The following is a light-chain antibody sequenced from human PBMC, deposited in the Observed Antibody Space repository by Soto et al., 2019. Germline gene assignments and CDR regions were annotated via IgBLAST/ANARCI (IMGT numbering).Light chain of an antibody. CDR1: QSFSSW. CDR2: RTS. Sequence: IQMTQSPSTLSASVGDRVTITCRASQSFSSWLAWYQQKPGKAPNLLIYRTSTLGRGVPSRFSASESGTEFALAINNLQPDDCATYFCQYYNSDSCYSFGQGTKLEIK. V-gene: IGKV1-5*03. J-gene: IGKJ2*03. CDR3: QYYNSDSCYS.